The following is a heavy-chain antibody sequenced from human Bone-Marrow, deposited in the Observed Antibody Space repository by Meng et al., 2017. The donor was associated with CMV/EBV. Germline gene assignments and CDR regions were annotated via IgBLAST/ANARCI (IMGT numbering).Heavy chain of an antibody. D-gene: IGHD4-11*01. V-gene: IGHV3-30-3*01. J-gene: IGHJ6*02. Sequence: GGSLRLSCAASGFAFSSYAMHWVRQTPGRGLELVAVISYDGTDKYYGDSVKGRFTISRDNSRNTVYLQMNSLRPEDTAVYYCARARTVTKTMDVWGQGTTVTVSS. CDR1: GFAFSSYA. CDR3: ARARTVTKTMDV. CDR2: ISYDGTDK.